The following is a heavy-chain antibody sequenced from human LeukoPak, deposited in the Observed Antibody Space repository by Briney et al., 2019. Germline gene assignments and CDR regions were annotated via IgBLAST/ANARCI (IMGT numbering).Heavy chain of an antibody. CDR2: IYPGDSDT. Sequence: GESLKISCTVSGYSFTNYWIAWVRQMPGRGLEWMGIIYPGDSDTRYSPSFQGQVTISADKSISTAYLQWSSLKASDTAMYYCARGKFSGGNEGFDIWGQGTMVTVSS. V-gene: IGHV5-51*01. J-gene: IGHJ3*02. D-gene: IGHD4-23*01. CDR1: GYSFTNYW. CDR3: ARGKFSGGNEGFDI.